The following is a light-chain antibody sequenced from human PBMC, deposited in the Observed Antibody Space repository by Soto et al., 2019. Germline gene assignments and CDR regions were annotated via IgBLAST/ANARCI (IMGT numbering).Light chain of an antibody. V-gene: IGKV3-11*01. CDR3: QQRYNWPLT. Sequence: VLTQSPATLSLSPGERASLSCRASQSVSSYLAWYQQKFGQAPRLLIYDASNRATGIPARFSGSGSATDFTLTISSLEPEDFAIYYCQQRYNWPLTFGQGTKVDIK. CDR1: QSVSSY. CDR2: DAS. J-gene: IGKJ1*01.